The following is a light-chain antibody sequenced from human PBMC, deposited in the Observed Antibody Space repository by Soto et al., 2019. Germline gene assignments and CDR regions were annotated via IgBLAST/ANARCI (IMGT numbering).Light chain of an antibody. CDR1: QSVSSTY. Sequence: EIVLTQSPGTLSLSPGDGATLSCRASQSVSSTYFAWYQQKPGQAPRLLIYGASSRATGIPDRFSGSGSGTDFTLTTSRLEPEDFAVYYCQHYGGSFTFGQGTRLEIE. V-gene: IGKV3-20*01. CDR3: QHYGGSFT. CDR2: GAS. J-gene: IGKJ5*01.